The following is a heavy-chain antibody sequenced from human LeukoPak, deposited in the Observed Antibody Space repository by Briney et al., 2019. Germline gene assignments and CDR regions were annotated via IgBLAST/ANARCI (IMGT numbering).Heavy chain of an antibody. CDR3: AGDHNWSFDY. D-gene: IGHD1-20*01. J-gene: IGHJ4*02. V-gene: IGHV3-48*02. CDR2: INGGSDAI. CDR1: GFTFSSYS. Sequence: GGSLRLSCAASGFTFSSYSMNWVRQAPGKGLEWVSYINGGSDAIYYADSVKGRFTISRDNAKTSLYLQMNSLRDEDTAVYYCAGDHNWSFDYWGQGTLVTVSS.